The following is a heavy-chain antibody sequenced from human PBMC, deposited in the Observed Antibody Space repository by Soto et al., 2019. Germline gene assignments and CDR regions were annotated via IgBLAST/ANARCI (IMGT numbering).Heavy chain of an antibody. Sequence: SETLSLTCTVSGGSISPYYWSWIRQSPGKGLEWIGYIYYTGTTRYNPSLKSRVTILVDTSKNQFSLKLSSVTAADTAVYYCAREGDVPYYYYGMDVWGQGTTVTVSS. J-gene: IGHJ6*02. CDR1: GGSISPYY. D-gene: IGHD2-21*02. CDR3: AREGDVPYYYYGMDV. CDR2: IYYTGTT. V-gene: IGHV4-59*12.